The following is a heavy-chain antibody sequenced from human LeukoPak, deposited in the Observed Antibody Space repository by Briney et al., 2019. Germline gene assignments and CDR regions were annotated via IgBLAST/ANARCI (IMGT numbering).Heavy chain of an antibody. V-gene: IGHV3-7*03. CDR3: ARDPWADSSGFPLHH. D-gene: IGHD3-22*01. CDR1: GFTFSRYW. CDR2: IKQDGSDK. J-gene: IGHJ1*01. Sequence: GWSLRLSCAASGFTFSRYWMSWVRQTPEKGLECVANIKQDGSDKFYVDSVRGRFTISRDNAKNSLYLQMNSLRVEDTALCYCARDPWADSSGFPLHHWGQGTLVTVSS.